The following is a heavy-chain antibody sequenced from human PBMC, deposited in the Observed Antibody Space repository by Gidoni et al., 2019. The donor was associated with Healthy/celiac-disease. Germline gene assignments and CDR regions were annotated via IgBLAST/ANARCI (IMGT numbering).Heavy chain of an antibody. D-gene: IGHD3-22*01. V-gene: IGHV1-2*04. Sequence: QVQLVQSGAEVKKPGASLKVSCKASGYTFTGYYMHWVRQAPGQGLEWMGWINPNSGGTNYAQKFQGWVTMTRDTSISTAYMELSRLRSDDTAVYYCARGGAYYYDSSGYRYYFDYWGQGTLVTVSS. J-gene: IGHJ4*02. CDR2: INPNSGGT. CDR1: GYTFTGYY. CDR3: ARGGAYYYDSSGYRYYFDY.